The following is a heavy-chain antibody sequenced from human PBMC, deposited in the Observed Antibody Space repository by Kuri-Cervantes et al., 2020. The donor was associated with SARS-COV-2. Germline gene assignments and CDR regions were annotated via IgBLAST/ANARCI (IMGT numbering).Heavy chain of an antibody. CDR3: AREADIAAAGYRYFDY. J-gene: IGHJ4*01. CDR1: GFTFSSYS. CDR2: ISSSSSTI. D-gene: IGHD6-13*01. V-gene: IGHV3-48*01. Sequence: GESLKISCAASGFTFSSYSMNWVRQAPGKGLEWVSYISSSSSTIYYADSVKGRFTISRDNAKNSLYLQMNSLRAEDTAVYYCAREADIAAAGYRYFDYWGHGTRVTVSS.